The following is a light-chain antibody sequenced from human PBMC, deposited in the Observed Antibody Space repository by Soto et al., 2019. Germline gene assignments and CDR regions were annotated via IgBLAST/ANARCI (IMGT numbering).Light chain of an antibody. V-gene: IGKV4-1*01. CDR1: QSVLYSAKNKNF. Sequence: DIVMTQSPDSLAVSLGERATIHCKSSQSVLYSAKNKNFLTWYQQKPGQPPKLLIYWASTRESGVPDRFTGRGSGKNFPLTINSLQAEVVAFYYCQQHYITPITFGQGTRREIK. CDR3: QQHYITPIT. CDR2: WAS. J-gene: IGKJ5*01.